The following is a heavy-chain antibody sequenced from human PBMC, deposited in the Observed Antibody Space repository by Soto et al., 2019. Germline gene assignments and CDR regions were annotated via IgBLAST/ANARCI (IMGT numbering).Heavy chain of an antibody. J-gene: IGHJ5*02. D-gene: IGHD2-8*01. V-gene: IGHV1-2*04. CDR1: GYTFTGNY. CDR2: IHPHSGAT. CDR3: VREGVGPTYGRFDP. Sequence: QVQLVQSGAEVKKPGASVKVSCEATGYTFTGNYLHWVRQAPGQGLEWMGWIHPHSGATKYAQKFQGWVTMTRDTSISTAYLDLSSLKSNDTADYYCVREGVGPTYGRFDPWGQGTLVTVSS.